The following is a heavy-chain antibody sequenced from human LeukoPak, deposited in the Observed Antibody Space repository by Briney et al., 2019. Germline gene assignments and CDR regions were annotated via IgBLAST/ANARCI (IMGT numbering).Heavy chain of an antibody. J-gene: IGHJ3*01. Sequence: GGSLRLSCAASGVTVSATPMSWLRQTPGKGPEWISVIYSGGSTSYADSVKGRFTLSRDNSKNTLFSQMNSLRAEDTAKYYCARGGDYEGDAFDLWGQGTMVIVSS. CDR2: IYSGGST. CDR3: ARGGDYEGDAFDL. D-gene: IGHD4-17*01. V-gene: IGHV3-53*01. CDR1: GVTVSATP.